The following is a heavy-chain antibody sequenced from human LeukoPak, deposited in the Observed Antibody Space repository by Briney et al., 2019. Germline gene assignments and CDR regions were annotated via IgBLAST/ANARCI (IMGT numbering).Heavy chain of an antibody. J-gene: IGHJ4*02. V-gene: IGHV4-34*01. CDR2: IYHSGST. CDR1: GGSFSGYY. Sequence: SETLSLTCAVYGGSFSGYYWSWIRQPPGKGLEWIGEIYHSGSTNYNPSLKSRVTISVDKSKNQFSLKLSSVTAADTAVYYCAGRGYSYGYAGFDYWGQGTLVTVSS. D-gene: IGHD5-18*01. CDR3: AGRGYSYGYAGFDY.